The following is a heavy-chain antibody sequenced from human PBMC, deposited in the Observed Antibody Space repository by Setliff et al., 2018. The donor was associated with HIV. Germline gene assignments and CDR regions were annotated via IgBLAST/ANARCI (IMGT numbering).Heavy chain of an antibody. D-gene: IGHD1-26*01. CDR3: ARGWEGGMDY. J-gene: IGHJ4*02. V-gene: IGHV1-46*01. Sequence: ASVKVSCKASGYTFINFYMHWVRQAPGQGLEWMGIINAGGGTIVYAQNFQGRVTMTGDTSTNTLYMELSSLRSEDTAVYYCARGWEGGMDYWGQGTLVT. CDR2: INAGGGTI. CDR1: GYTFINFY.